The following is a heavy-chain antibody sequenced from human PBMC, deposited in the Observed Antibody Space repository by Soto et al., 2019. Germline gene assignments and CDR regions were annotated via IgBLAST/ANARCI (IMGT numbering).Heavy chain of an antibody. V-gene: IGHV3-30*18. CDR1: GFTFSSYG. CDR3: AKIPREVRYFDWLPTDY. J-gene: IGHJ4*02. Sequence: GGSLRLSCAASGFTFSSYGIHWVRQAPGKGLEWVAVISYDGSNKYYADSVKGRFTISRDNSKNTLYLQMNSLRAEDTAVYYCAKIPREVRYFDWLPTDYWGQGTLVTVSS. CDR2: ISYDGSNK. D-gene: IGHD3-9*01.